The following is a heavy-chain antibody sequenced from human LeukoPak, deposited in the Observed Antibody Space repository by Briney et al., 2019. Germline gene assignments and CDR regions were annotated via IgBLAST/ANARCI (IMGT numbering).Heavy chain of an antibody. D-gene: IGHD6-13*01. CDR3: ARHPNSNWDY. Sequence: PGGFLRLSCAASGFTFRNYWMSWVRQVPGKGLEWVVNINEGGNEKNYVDSVKGRFTASRDNAQNSLYLQMNSLRVEDTAVYYCARHPNSNWDYWGQATLVTFST. CDR1: GFTFRNYW. CDR2: INEGGNEK. V-gene: IGHV3-7*03. J-gene: IGHJ4*02.